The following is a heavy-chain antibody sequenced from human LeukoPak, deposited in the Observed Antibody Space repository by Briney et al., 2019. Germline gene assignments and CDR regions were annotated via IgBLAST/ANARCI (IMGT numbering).Heavy chain of an antibody. J-gene: IGHJ3*02. D-gene: IGHD3-16*01. CDR3: ARENPYDYVWGSYSDAFDI. CDR2: ISYDGSNK. V-gene: IGHV3-30-3*01. CDR1: GFTFSSYA. Sequence: PGGSLRLSCAASGFTFSSYAMHWVRQAPGKGLEWVAVISYDGSNKYYADSVKGRFTISRDNSKNTLYLQMNSLRAEDTAVYYCARENPYDYVWGSYSDAFDIWGQGTMVTVSS.